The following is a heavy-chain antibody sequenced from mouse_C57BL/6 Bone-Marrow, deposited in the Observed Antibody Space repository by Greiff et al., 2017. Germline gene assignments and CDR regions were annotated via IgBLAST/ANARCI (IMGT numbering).Heavy chain of an antibody. CDR1: GFTFSSYG. J-gene: IGHJ2*01. V-gene: IGHV5-6*01. CDR3: ARHRYDYDSSYDY. Sequence: EVQRVESGGDLVKPGGSLKLSCAASGFTFSSYGMSWVRQTPDKRLEWVATISSGGSYTYYPDSVKGRCTISRDNAKNTLYLQMGILKSEDTAMYDCARHRYDYDSSYDYGGQGTTLTVSS. D-gene: IGHD1-1*01. CDR2: ISSGGSYT.